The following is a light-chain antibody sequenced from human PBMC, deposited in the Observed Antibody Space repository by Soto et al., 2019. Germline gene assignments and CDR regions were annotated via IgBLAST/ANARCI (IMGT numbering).Light chain of an antibody. CDR3: CSYAGSSTYV. CDR1: SSDVGSYNL. CDR2: EVS. V-gene: IGLV2-23*02. Sequence: LTPPASVSGSPGQSITISCTGTSSDVGSYNLVSWYQQHPGKAPKLMIYEVSKRPSGVSNRFSGSKSGNTASLTISGLQAEDEADYYCCSYAGSSTYVFGNGTKVTVL. J-gene: IGLJ1*01.